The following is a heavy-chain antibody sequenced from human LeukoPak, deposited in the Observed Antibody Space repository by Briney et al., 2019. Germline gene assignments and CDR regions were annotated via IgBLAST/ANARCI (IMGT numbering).Heavy chain of an antibody. CDR3: AREGTGDSGYDYGLYYYYYMDV. J-gene: IGHJ6*03. CDR2: ISAYNGNT. CDR1: GYTFTSYG. V-gene: IGHV1-18*01. D-gene: IGHD5-12*01. Sequence: GASVKVSRKASGYTFTSYGISWVRQAPGQGLEWMGWISAYNGNTNYAQKLQGRVTMTTDTSTSTAYMELRSLRSDDTGVYYCAREGTGDSGYDYGLYYYYYMDVWGKGTTVTVSS.